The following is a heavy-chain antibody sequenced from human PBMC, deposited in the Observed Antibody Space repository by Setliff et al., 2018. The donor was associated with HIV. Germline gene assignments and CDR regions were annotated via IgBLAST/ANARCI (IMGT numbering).Heavy chain of an antibody. CDR1: GYTFTNFY. CDR3: ARMRFCRGGSCLPGSLYYYYMDV. V-gene: IGHV1-46*01. D-gene: IGHD2-15*01. J-gene: IGHJ6*03. CDR2: INPSSGST. Sequence: GASVKVSCKASGYTFTNFYIHWVRQAPGQGLEWLGMINPSSGSTTYAQKFQDRVTMTTDTTSTTAYMELRSLRSDDTAVYFCARMRFCRGGSCLPGSLYYYYMDVWGKGTTVTVSS.